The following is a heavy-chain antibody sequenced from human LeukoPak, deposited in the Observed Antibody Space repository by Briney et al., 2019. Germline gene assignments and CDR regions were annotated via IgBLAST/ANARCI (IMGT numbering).Heavy chain of an antibody. CDR3: ARGQDYDFWSGYYNYMDV. CDR1: GFTLSSYA. V-gene: IGHV3-23*01. D-gene: IGHD3-3*01. J-gene: IGHJ6*03. Sequence: GGSLRLSCAASGFTLSSYAMSWVRQAPGKGLEWVSAISVSGNTYHADSVKGRFTISRDNAKNSLYLQMNSLRAEDTAVYYCARGQDYDFWSGYYNYMDVWGKGTTVTVSS. CDR2: ISVSGNT.